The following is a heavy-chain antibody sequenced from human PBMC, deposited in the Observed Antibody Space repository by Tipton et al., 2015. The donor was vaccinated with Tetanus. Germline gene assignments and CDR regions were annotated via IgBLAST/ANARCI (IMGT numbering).Heavy chain of an antibody. J-gene: IGHJ4*02. D-gene: IGHD4-17*01. CDR1: GGSISSYY. CDR3: ARANDYGDTYYFDY. CDR2: IYYSGST. Sequence: TLSLTCTVSGGSISSYYWSWIRQPPGKGLEWIGYIYYSGSTNYNPSLKSRVTISVDTSKNQFSLKLSSVTAADTAVYYCARANDYGDTYYFDYWGQGTLVTVSS. V-gene: IGHV4-59*01.